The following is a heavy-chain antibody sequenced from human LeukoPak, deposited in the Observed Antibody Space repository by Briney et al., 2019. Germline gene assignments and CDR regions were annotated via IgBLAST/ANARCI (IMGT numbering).Heavy chain of an antibody. CDR2: ISGSGGST. D-gene: IGHD5-18*01. CDR1: GFTFSSYA. V-gene: IGHV3-23*01. Sequence: GGSLRLSCAASGFTFSSYAMSWVRQAPGKGLEWVSAISGSGGSTYYADSVKGRFTISRDNSKNTLYLQMNSLRAEDTAVYYCARGGDSYGSLRSPYYFDYWGQGTLVTVSS. CDR3: ARGGDSYGSLRSPYYFDY. J-gene: IGHJ4*02.